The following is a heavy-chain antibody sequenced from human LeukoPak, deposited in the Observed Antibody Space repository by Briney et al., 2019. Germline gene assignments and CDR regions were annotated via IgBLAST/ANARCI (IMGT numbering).Heavy chain of an antibody. Sequence: ASVKVSCKASGGTFSSYAISWVRQAPGQGLEWMGRIIPILGIANYAQKFQGRVTITADKSTSTAYMELSSLRSEDTAVYYCARTDYYYGSGSYSELYYYYGMDVWGQGTTVTVSS. CDR2: IIPILGIA. D-gene: IGHD3-10*01. V-gene: IGHV1-69*04. J-gene: IGHJ6*02. CDR1: GGTFSSYA. CDR3: ARTDYYYGSGSYSELYYYYGMDV.